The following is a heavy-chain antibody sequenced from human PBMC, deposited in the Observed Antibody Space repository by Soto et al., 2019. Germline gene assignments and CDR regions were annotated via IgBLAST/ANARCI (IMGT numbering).Heavy chain of an antibody. CDR1: GFTFSTHA. V-gene: IGHV3-33*01. D-gene: IGHD6-19*01. CDR2: IWSDGSNK. CDR3: ARDPPGSGWAFDY. Sequence: QVQLVESGGGVVQPGRSLRLSCAAAGFTFSTHAMHWVRQAPGKGLEWVAFIWSDGSNKYYADSVKGRATISRDNSKRTVDLQMYSLRAEDTAVYYCARDPPGSGWAFDYWGQGTLVTVSS. J-gene: IGHJ4*02.